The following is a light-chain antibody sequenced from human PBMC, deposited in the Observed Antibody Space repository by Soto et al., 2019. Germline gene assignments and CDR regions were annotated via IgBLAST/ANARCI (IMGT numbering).Light chain of an antibody. J-gene: IGKJ4*01. CDR2: AAS. Sequence: DIQMTQSPSPLSASLGDRVTITCRASQSISSYLNWYQQKPGKAPKLLIYAASSLQSGVPSRFSGSGSGTDFTLTISSLQPEDFATYYCQQSYSAPQVTFGGGTKVDI. CDR3: QQSYSAPQVT. CDR1: QSISSY. V-gene: IGKV1-39*01.